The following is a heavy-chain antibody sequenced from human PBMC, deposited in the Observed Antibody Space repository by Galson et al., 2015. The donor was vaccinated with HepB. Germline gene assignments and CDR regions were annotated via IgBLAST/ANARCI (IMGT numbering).Heavy chain of an antibody. Sequence: SLRLSCAASGFTFSSYAMHWVRQAPGKGLEWVAVISYDGSNKYYADSVKGRFTISRDNSKNTLYLQMNSLRAEDTAVYYCARDLADIVVVPAAPGYGYYYGMDVWGQGTTVTVSS. J-gene: IGHJ6*02. CDR3: ARDLADIVVVPAAPGYGYYYGMDV. D-gene: IGHD2-2*01. V-gene: IGHV3-30*04. CDR1: GFTFSSYA. CDR2: ISYDGSNK.